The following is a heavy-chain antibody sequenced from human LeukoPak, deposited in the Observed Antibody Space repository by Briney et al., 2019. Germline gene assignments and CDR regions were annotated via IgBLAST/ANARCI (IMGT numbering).Heavy chain of an antibody. D-gene: IGHD2-21*02. J-gene: IGHJ4*02. Sequence: GGSLRLSCAASGFTFSRYGMSWVRQAPGKGLEWVSGINWNGGSTGYADSVKGRFTISRDNAKNSLYLQMNSLRAEDTAVYYCARDPNCGGDCSTDYWGQGTLVTVSS. CDR2: INWNGGST. CDR3: ARDPNCGGDCSTDY. V-gene: IGHV3-20*04. CDR1: GFTFSRYG.